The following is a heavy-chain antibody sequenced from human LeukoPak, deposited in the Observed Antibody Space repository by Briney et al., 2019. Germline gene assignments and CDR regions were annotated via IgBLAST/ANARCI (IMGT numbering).Heavy chain of an antibody. J-gene: IGHJ4*02. CDR3: AREGCSSTSCYEKFDY. CDR1: GFTFSSYS. Sequence: PGGSLRLCCAASGFTFSSYSMNWVRQAPGKGLEWVSYISSSSSTIYYADSVKGRFTISRDNAKNSLYLQMNSLRAEDTAVYYCAREGCSSTSCYEKFDYWGQGTLVTVSS. D-gene: IGHD2-2*01. CDR2: ISSSSSTI. V-gene: IGHV3-48*04.